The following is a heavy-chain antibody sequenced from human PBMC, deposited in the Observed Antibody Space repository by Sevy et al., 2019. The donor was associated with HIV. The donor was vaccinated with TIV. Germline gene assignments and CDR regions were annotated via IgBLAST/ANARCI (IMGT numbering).Heavy chain of an antibody. Sequence: SETLSLTCTFSGGSISRYYWSWIRQPPGKGLEWIGYIYYSGNTNYNPSLQSRVTISLDTSKSQLSLKLTSVTAADTAVYYCARAVRDIAATTGYYFDYWGQGTLVTVSS. J-gene: IGHJ4*02. D-gene: IGHD6-13*01. CDR1: GGSISRYY. CDR3: ARAVRDIAATTGYYFDY. V-gene: IGHV4-59*01. CDR2: IYYSGNT.